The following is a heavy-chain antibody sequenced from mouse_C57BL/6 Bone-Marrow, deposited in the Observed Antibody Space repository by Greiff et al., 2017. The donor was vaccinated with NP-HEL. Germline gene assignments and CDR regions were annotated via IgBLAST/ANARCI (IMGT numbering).Heavy chain of an antibody. CDR2: IQTNICFT. Sequence: QLQQPGAELVKPGSSVKLSFTPHPHPFPPSFLPFLPPLPFLFLSFLFKIQTNICFTNYNEKFKSKATLTVDKPSSTAYMQLSSLTSEDSAVYYCARYPLLLGVYYFDYWGQGTTLTVSS. CDR1: PHPFPPSF. V-gene: IGHV1-72*01. CDR3: ARYPLLLGVYYFDY. D-gene: IGHD4-1*01. J-gene: IGHJ2*01.